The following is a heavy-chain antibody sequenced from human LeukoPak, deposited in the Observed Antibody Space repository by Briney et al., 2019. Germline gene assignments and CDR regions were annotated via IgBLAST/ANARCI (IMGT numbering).Heavy chain of an antibody. J-gene: IGHJ4*02. CDR2: INPNSGGT. CDR1: GYTFTDYY. CDR3: ARERTLTSCYDY. D-gene: IGHD2-15*01. Sequence: ASVKVSCKASGYTFTDYYFHWVRQAPGQGLEWMGWINPNSGGTNYAQTFQGRVTMTRDTSISTAYMELSRLRSDDTAVYYCARERTLTSCYDYWGQGTLVTVSS. V-gene: IGHV1-2*02.